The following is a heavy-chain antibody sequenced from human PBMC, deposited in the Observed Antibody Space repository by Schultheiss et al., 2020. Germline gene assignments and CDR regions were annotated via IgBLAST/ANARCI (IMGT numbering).Heavy chain of an antibody. V-gene: IGHV3-33*01. Sequence: GESLKISCAASGFTFSSYGMHWVRQAPGKGLEWVAVIWYDGSNKYYADSVKGRFTISRDNSKNTLYLQMNSLRAEDTAVYYCARDGTVTRERYFDYWGQGTLVTVSS. CDR1: GFTFSSYG. CDR3: ARDGTVTRERYFDY. J-gene: IGHJ4*02. D-gene: IGHD4-17*01. CDR2: IWYDGSNK.